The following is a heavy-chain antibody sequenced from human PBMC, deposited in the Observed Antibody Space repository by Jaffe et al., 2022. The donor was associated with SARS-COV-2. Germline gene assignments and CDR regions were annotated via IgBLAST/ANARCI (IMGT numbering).Heavy chain of an antibody. Sequence: QVQLVESGGGVVQPGRSLRLSCAASGFTFSSYGMHWVRQAPGKGLEWVAVIWYDGSNKYYADSVKGRFTISRDNSKNTLYLQMNSLRAEDTAVYYCARESSGWYGRRYYYGMDVWGQGTTVTVSS. CDR2: IWYDGSNK. CDR1: GFTFSSYG. J-gene: IGHJ6*02. V-gene: IGHV3-33*01. CDR3: ARESSGWYGRRYYYGMDV. D-gene: IGHD6-19*01.